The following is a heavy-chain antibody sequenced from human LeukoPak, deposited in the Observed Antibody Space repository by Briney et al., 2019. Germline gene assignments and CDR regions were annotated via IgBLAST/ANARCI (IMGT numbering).Heavy chain of an antibody. CDR1: GFTFSNAW. Sequence: GGSLRLSCAASGFTFSNAWMSWVRQAPGKGLEWVARIKSKTDGGTTDYAAPVNGRFTISRDDSKNTLYLKMNSLKTEDTAVYYCPTATEMIYFGSGRPSVDYWGQGTLVSLSS. J-gene: IGHJ4*02. V-gene: IGHV3-15*01. D-gene: IGHD3-10*01. CDR2: IKSKTDGGTT. CDR3: PTATEMIYFGSGRPSVDY.